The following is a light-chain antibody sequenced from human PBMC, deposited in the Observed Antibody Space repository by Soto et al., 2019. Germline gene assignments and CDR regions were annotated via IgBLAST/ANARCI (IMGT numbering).Light chain of an antibody. CDR2: EVN. V-gene: IGLV2-8*01. CDR3: FSYADSNNFV. Sequence: QSALTQPPSASGPPGRSVSISCSGGSSDVGGSKYVSWYQVKPGKAPKLIIYEVNRRPEGAPYRFSGSKSGNTASLTVSGLQAEDEGDYYCFSYADSNNFVFGSGTKVTVL. J-gene: IGLJ1*01. CDR1: SSDVGGSKY.